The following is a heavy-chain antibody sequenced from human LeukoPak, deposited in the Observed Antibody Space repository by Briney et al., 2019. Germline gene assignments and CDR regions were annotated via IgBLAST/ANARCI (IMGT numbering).Heavy chain of an antibody. D-gene: IGHD3-10*01. J-gene: IGHJ4*02. V-gene: IGHV4-39*01. CDR2: IYYSGST. Sequence: SETLSLTCTVSGGSISSSSYYWGWIRQPPGKGLEWIGSIYYSGSTYYNPSLKSRVTISVDTSKNQFSLKLSSVTAADTAVYYCARGRYYYGSGSYYPKGFDYWGQGTLVTVSS. CDR3: ARGRYYYGSGSYYPKGFDY. CDR1: GGSISSSSYY.